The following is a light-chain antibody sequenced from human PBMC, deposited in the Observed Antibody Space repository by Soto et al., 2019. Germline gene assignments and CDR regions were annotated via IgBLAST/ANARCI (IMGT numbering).Light chain of an antibody. Sequence: DIQLTQSPSFLSASVGDRVTITCRASQGISSYLAWYQQKPGKAPKLLIYAASTLQSGVPSRFSCSGSGTEFTLTISSLQPEDFATYYCQQLNSYPPFTFGPGTKVDIK. CDR1: QGISSY. V-gene: IGKV1-9*01. CDR2: AAS. CDR3: QQLNSYPPFT. J-gene: IGKJ3*01.